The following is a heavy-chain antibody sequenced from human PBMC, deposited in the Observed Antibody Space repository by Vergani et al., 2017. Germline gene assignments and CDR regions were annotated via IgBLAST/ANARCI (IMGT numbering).Heavy chain of an antibody. CDR2: INPNSGGT. D-gene: IGHD2-15*01. V-gene: IGHV1-2*02. Sequence: QVQLVQSGAEVKKPGASVKVSCKASGYTFIGYYMHWVRQAPGQGLEWMGWINPNSGGTNYAQKFQGRVTMTRDTSISTAYMELSRLSSYDTAVYYCSCSRSLDYYYGMDVWGQGTTVTVSS. J-gene: IGHJ6*02. CDR3: SCSRSLDYYYGMDV. CDR1: GYTFIGYY.